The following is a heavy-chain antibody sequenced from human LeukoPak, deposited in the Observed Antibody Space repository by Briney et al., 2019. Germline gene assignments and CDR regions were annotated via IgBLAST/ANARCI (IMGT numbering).Heavy chain of an antibody. V-gene: IGHV4-4*07. D-gene: IGHD6-19*01. CDR2: IYTSGST. Sequence: SETLSLTCTVSGGSISSYYWSWIRQPAGKGLEWIGRIYTSGSTNYNPSLKSRVTISLDMSKNQFSLKLSSVTAADTAVYYCARVAAVAGPGYFDYWGQGTLVTVSS. J-gene: IGHJ4*02. CDR3: ARVAAVAGPGYFDY. CDR1: GGSISSYY.